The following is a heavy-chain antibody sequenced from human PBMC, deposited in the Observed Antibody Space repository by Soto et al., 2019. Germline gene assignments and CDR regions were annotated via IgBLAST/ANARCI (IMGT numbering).Heavy chain of an antibody. CDR2: IYYSGST. Sequence: PSETLSLTCTVSGGSISSGGYYWSWIRQHPGKGLEWIGYIYYSGSTYYNPSLKSRVTISVDTSKNQFSLKLSSVTAADTAVYYCARGPHPGPSDYWGQGTLVTVSS. CDR3: ARGPHPGPSDY. CDR1: GGSISSGGYY. J-gene: IGHJ4*02. V-gene: IGHV4-31*03.